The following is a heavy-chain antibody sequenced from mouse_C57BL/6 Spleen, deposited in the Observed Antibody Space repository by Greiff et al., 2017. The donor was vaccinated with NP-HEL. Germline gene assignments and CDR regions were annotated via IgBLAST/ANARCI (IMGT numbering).Heavy chain of an antibody. J-gene: IGHJ3*01. V-gene: IGHV1-54*01. Sequence: QVQLQQSGAELVRPGTSVKVSCKASGYAFTNYLIEWVKQRPGQGLEWIGVINPGSGGTNYNEKFKGKATLTADKSSSTAYMQLSSLTSEDSAVYFCARYSNYAWFAYWGQGTLVTVSA. CDR2: INPGSGGT. CDR1: GYAFTNYL. CDR3: ARYSNYAWFAY. D-gene: IGHD2-5*01.